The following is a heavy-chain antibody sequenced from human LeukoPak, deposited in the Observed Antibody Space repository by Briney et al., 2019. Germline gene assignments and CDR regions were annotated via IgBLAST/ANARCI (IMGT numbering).Heavy chain of an antibody. CDR3: ARVQFFAGDRAVNWFDP. D-gene: IGHD3-3*01. V-gene: IGHV3-23*01. CDR2: ISGSGGST. CDR1: GFTFSSYA. Sequence: PGGSLRLSCAASGFTFSSYAMSWVRQAPGKGLEWVSAISGSGGSTYYADSVKGRFTISRDNAKNSLYLHMNSLRAEDTAVYYCARVQFFAGDRAVNWFDPWGQGTLVTVSS. J-gene: IGHJ5*02.